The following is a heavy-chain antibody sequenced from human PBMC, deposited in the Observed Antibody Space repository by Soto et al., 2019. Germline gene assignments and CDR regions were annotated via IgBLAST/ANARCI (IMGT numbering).Heavy chain of an antibody. D-gene: IGHD3-3*01. CDR3: ARPRPKSFNLIWSGIYYYYYGMDV. CDR1: GFTFSSYG. V-gene: IGHV3-30*03. CDR2: ISYDGSNK. Sequence: SLRLSCAASGFTFSSYGMHWVRQAPGKGLEWVAVISYDGSNKYYADSVKSRFTISRDNSKNTLYLQMNNLRAEDTAVYYCARPRPKSFNLIWSGIYYYYYGMDVWGQGTTVTVSS. J-gene: IGHJ6*02.